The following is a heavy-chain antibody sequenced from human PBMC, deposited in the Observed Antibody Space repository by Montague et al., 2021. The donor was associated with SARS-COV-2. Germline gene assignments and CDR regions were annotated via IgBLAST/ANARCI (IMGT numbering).Heavy chain of an antibody. CDR1: GGSISSYY. J-gene: IGHJ6*03. CDR2: IYYSGST. Sequence: ETLSPTRTVAGGSISSYYWGWIRQPPGKGLEWIGYIYYSGSTNYNPSLKSRVTISVDTSKNQFSLKLSSVTAADTAVYYCARDSRTDFDWLFPDSGSYYYYMDVWGKGTTVAVSS. D-gene: IGHD3-9*01. CDR3: ARDSRTDFDWLFPDSGSYYYYMDV. V-gene: IGHV4-59*01.